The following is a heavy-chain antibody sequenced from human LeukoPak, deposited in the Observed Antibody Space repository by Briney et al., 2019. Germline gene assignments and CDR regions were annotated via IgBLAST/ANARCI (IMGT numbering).Heavy chain of an antibody. J-gene: IGHJ6*03. CDR1: GGSISSGSCY. CDR2: IYTSGST. Sequence: SETLSLTCTVSGGSISSGSCYWSWIRQPAGKGLEWIGRIYTSGSTNYNPSLKSRVTISVDTSKNQFSLKLSSVTAADTAVYYCARDGLYDYGGIGDYYYYYMDVWGKGTTVTVSS. D-gene: IGHD4-23*01. V-gene: IGHV4-61*02. CDR3: ARDGLYDYGGIGDYYYYYMDV.